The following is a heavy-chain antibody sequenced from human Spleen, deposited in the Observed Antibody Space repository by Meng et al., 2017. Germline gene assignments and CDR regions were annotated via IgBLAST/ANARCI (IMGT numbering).Heavy chain of an antibody. J-gene: IGHJ4*02. CDR2: INPNSGGT. V-gene: IGHV1-2*06. CDR3: ARWRGDSDFDY. D-gene: IGHD2-21*02. CDR1: GYTLTDYY. Sequence: QVQLVQCGAEVKKPGAGVKDSWMASGYTLTDYYMHWVRQAPGQGLEWMGRINPNSGGTDYAQKFQGRVNMTRDTSINTAYMELSRLRSAADTAVYYCARWRGDSDFDYWGQGTLVTVSS.